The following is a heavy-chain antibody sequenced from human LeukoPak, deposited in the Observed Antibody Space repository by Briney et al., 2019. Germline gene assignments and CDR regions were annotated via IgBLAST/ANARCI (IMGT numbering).Heavy chain of an antibody. V-gene: IGHV3-23*01. CDR3: ARDPGYAIYYFDY. D-gene: IGHD3-9*01. CDR1: GFTFSTYA. J-gene: IGHJ4*02. Sequence: PGGSLRLSCAASGFTFSTYAMSWVRQAPGKGLEWVPTISGRGDSTWYADSVKGRFSISRDNSKNTLYLQMNSLRAEDTAVYYCARDPGYAIYYFDYWGQGTLVTVSS. CDR2: ISGRGDST.